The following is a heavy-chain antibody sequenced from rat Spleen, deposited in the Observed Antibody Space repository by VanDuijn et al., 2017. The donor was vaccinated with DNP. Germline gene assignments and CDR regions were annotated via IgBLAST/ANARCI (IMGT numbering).Heavy chain of an antibody. J-gene: IGHJ2*01. CDR3: TRAFYSAHCDY. D-gene: IGHD3-3*01. CDR1: GFTFSRFA. CDR2: IGITSDDP. Sequence: EVQLVESGGGLVQPGRSMKLSCAASGFTFSRFAMAWVRQAPAKGLEWVATIGITSDDPYYRDSVKGRFTISRDNANNTLHLQMDSLRSEDTATYYCTRAFYSAHCDYWGQGVMVTVSS. V-gene: IGHV5-46*01.